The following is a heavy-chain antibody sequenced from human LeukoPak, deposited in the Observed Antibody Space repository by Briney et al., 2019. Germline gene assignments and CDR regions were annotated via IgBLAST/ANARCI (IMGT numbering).Heavy chain of an antibody. J-gene: IGHJ1*01. CDR3: ARGDVAYCGGDCYPYFQH. D-gene: IGHD2-21*02. CDR2: IYYSGST. Sequence: PSETLSLTCTVSGVSVSSGSYYWSWIRQPPGKGLEWIGYIYYSGSTNYNPSLKSRVTISVDTSKNQFSLKLSSVTAADTAVYYCARGDVAYCGGDCYPYFQHWGQGTLVTVSS. V-gene: IGHV4-61*01. CDR1: GVSVSSGSYY.